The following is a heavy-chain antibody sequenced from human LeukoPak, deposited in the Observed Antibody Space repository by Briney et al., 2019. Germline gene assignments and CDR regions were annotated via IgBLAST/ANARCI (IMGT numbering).Heavy chain of an antibody. V-gene: IGHV3-9*01. Sequence: PGGSLRLSCAASGFTFDDYAMHWVRQAPGKGLEWVSGISWSSGRIGYADSVKGRFTISRDNAKNSLYLQMNSLRAEDTALYYCAKDNYSSGYYYLFDYWGQGTLVTVSS. CDR3: AKDNYSSGYYYLFDY. D-gene: IGHD3-22*01. J-gene: IGHJ4*02. CDR2: ISWSSGRI. CDR1: GFTFDDYA.